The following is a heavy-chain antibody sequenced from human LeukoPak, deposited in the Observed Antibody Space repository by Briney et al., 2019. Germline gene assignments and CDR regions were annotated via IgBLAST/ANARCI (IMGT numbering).Heavy chain of an antibody. D-gene: IGHD1-26*01. V-gene: IGHV3-23*01. J-gene: IGHJ4*02. CDR2: ISGSGTTT. CDR3: AIEVGSFDY. CDR1: GFTFSSYA. Sequence: GGSLILSCAASGFTFSSYAMTWIRQAPGEGLEWVSVISGSGTTTYYADSVKGRFTISRDNSKNTLSLQMNSLRAEDTAVYYCAIEVGSFDYWGQGTLVTVSS.